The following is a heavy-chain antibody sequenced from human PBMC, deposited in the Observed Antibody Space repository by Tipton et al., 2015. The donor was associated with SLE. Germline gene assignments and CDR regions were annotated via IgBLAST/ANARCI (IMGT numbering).Heavy chain of an antibody. CDR1: GGSFSGYY. CDR2: IYYSGST. V-gene: IGHV4-34*01. J-gene: IGHJ4*02. D-gene: IGHD3-10*01. CDR3: ARDQRGGSDY. Sequence: SLRLSCAVYGGSFSGYYWSWIRQPPGKGLEWIGSIYYSGSTYYNPSLKSRVTISVDTSKNQFSLKLSSVTAADTAVYYCARDQRGGSDYWGQGTLVTVSS.